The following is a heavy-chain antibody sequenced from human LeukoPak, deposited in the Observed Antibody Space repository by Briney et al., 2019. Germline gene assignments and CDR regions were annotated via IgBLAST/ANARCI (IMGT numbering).Heavy chain of an antibody. CDR1: GYTFTSYG. CDR3: AGGIASTGRYYFDY. CDR2: ISAYNGNT. V-gene: IGHV1-18*01. D-gene: IGHD6-13*01. Sequence: GASVKVPCKASGYTFTSYGVTWVRQAPGQGLEWMGWISAYNGNTNYAQKFQGRVTMTTDTSTSTAYMELRSLRSDDTAVFYCAGGIASTGRYYFDYWGQGTLVTVSS. J-gene: IGHJ4*02.